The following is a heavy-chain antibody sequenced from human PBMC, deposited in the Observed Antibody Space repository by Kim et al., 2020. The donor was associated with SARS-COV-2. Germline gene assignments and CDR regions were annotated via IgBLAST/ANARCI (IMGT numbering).Heavy chain of an antibody. CDR2: ISAYNGNT. V-gene: IGHV1-18*01. CDR1: GYTFTSYG. J-gene: IGHJ6*02. CDR3: ARFYCSGGSCYQPFYGMDV. D-gene: IGHD2-15*01. Sequence: ASVKVSCKASGYTFTSYGISWVRQAPGQGLEWMGWISAYNGNTNYAQKLQGRVTMTTDTSTSTAYMELRSLRSDDTAVYYCARFYCSGGSCYQPFYGMDVWGQGTTITVSS.